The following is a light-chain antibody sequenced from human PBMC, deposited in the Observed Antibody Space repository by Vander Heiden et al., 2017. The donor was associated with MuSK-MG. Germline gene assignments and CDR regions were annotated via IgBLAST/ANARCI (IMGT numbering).Light chain of an antibody. Sequence: EIVMTQSPATLSVSPGERATLSCRASQGVSSDLAWYQQKPGQPPRLLIYGASTRATGIPARFSGSGYGTEFTLAISSRQSEDFAVYYCHQYRDWSLLPFGGRTKVDIK. CDR3: HQYRDWSLLP. V-gene: IGKV3-15*01. CDR1: QGVSSD. CDR2: GAS. J-gene: IGKJ4*01.